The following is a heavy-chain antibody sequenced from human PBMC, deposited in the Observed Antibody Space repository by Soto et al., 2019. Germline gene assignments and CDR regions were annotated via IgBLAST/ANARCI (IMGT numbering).Heavy chain of an antibody. J-gene: IGHJ4*02. V-gene: IGHV4-4*02. CDR2: IYHRGST. CDR1: GGSISSSNW. Sequence: QVQLQESGPGLVKPSGTLSLTCAVSGGSISSSNWWSWVRQPPGKGLEWIGEIYHRGSTNYNPSLKGRVTITVDKSKNQFTLKVSSVTAADTAVYYCARVLDSSSWYWRFDYWGQGTLVTVSS. D-gene: IGHD6-13*01. CDR3: ARVLDSSSWYWRFDY.